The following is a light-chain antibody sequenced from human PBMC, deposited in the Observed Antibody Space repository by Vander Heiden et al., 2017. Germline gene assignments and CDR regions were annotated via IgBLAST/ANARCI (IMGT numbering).Light chain of an antibody. CDR2: PVN. CDR3: SSFAGSNIWV. Sequence: QSALTQPPSASGSPGQSVTISCTGTSSDGGVYNYFSWYQQHPGQAPQLMIYPVNKSTSGVPDRFSGSKAGTTASLTVSGLQAEDEADYYCSSFAGSNIWVFGGGTKLTVL. J-gene: IGLJ3*02. CDR1: SSDGGVYNY. V-gene: IGLV2-8*01.